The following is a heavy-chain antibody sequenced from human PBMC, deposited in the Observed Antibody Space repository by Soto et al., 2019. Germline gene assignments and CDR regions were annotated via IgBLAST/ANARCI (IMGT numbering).Heavy chain of an antibody. J-gene: IGHJ6*02. CDR2: INPNSGGT. Sequence: ASVKVSCKASGYTFTGYYMHWVRQAPGQGLEWMGWINPNSGGTNYAQKFQGWVTMTRDTSISTAYMELSSLRSEDTAVYYCAASGMAYYHYGMDVWGQGTKVTVSS. CDR1: GYTFTGYY. CDR3: AASGMAYYHYGMDV. V-gene: IGHV1-2*04. D-gene: IGHD1-20*01.